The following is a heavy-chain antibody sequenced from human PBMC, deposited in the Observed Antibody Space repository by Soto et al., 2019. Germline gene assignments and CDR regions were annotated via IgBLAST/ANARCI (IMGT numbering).Heavy chain of an antibody. J-gene: IGHJ3*02. CDR3: AKGRDIAVPGTTGVRRGCDI. Sequence: GGSLRLSCVGSGFTFSSYAMSWVRQAPGKGLEWVSGLSGSGGSTYYADSVKGRFTISRDNSKNTLYLQMNSLRAEDTALYYCAKGRDIAVPGTTGVRRGCDIWGQGTMVTVS. CDR2: LSGSGGST. CDR1: GFTFSSYA. D-gene: IGHD6-19*01. V-gene: IGHV3-23*01.